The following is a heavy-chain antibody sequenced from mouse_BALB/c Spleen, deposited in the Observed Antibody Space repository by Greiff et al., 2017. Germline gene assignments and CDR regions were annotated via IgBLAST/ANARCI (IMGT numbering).Heavy chain of an antibody. V-gene: IGHV5-6*01. CDR1: GFTFSSYG. CDR2: ISSGGSYT. J-gene: IGHJ1*01. CDR3: ARHANGSSYWYFDV. D-gene: IGHD1-1*01. Sequence: EVQRVKSGGDLVKPGGSLKLSCAASGFTFSSYGMSWVRQTPDKRLEWVATISSGGSYTYYPDSVKGRFTISRDNAKNTLYLQMSSLKSEDTAMYYCARHANGSSYWYFDVWGAGTTVTVSS.